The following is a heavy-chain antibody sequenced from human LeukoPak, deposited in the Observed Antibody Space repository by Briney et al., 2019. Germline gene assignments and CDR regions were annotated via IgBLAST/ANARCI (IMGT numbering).Heavy chain of an antibody. V-gene: IGHV3-30*18. CDR3: AKDRGAIVVVTEFDY. D-gene: IGHD2-21*02. CDR2: ISYDGSNK. J-gene: IGHJ4*02. CDR1: GFTFSSYG. Sequence: GRSLRLSCAASGFTFSSYGMHWVRQAPGKGLEWVAVISYDGSNKYYADSVKGRFTISRDNSKNTLYLQMNSLRAEDTAVYYCAKDRGAIVVVTEFDYCGQGTLVTVSS.